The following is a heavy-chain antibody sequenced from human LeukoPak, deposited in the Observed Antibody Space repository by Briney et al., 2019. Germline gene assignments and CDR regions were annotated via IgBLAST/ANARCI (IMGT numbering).Heavy chain of an antibody. Sequence: SVKVSCKASGTTFRSYAIKWVRQAPGQGLEWMGAIIPSFGTVKYAQKFQGRVTMTADESTSTAYMDLNYLRSDDTAVYFCARATSANEYSYGFHFDYWGQGTLVTVSS. CDR2: IIPSFGTV. CDR1: GTTFRSYA. V-gene: IGHV1-69*01. CDR3: ARATSANEYSYGFHFDY. J-gene: IGHJ4*02. D-gene: IGHD5-18*01.